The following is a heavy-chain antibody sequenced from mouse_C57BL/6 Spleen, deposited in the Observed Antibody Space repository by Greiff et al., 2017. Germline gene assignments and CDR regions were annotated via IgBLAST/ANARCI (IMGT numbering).Heavy chain of an antibody. V-gene: IGHV1-20*01. Sequence: EVQLQQPGPELVKPGDSVKISCKASGYSFTGYFMNWVMQSHGQSLEWIGLINPYNGDTFYNQKFKGKATLTVDKSSSTAHMELRSLTSEDSAVDYGARNGGSSYEDAMDYWGQGTSVTVSS. CDR2: INPYNGDT. D-gene: IGHD1-1*01. CDR1: GYSFTGYF. J-gene: IGHJ4*01. CDR3: ARNGGSSYEDAMDY.